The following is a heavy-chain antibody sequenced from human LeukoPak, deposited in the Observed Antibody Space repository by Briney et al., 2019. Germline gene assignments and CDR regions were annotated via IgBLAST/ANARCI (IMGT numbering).Heavy chain of an antibody. Sequence: SETLSLTCTVSGGSISSSSYYWGWIRQPPGKGLEWIGSIYYSGSTYYNPSLKSRVTISVDTSKNQFSLKLSSVTAADTAVYYRAREWFADYYYYYYMDVWGKGTTVTISS. CDR2: IYYSGST. CDR3: AREWFADYYYYYYMDV. J-gene: IGHJ6*03. CDR1: GGSISSSSYY. D-gene: IGHD3-22*01. V-gene: IGHV4-39*07.